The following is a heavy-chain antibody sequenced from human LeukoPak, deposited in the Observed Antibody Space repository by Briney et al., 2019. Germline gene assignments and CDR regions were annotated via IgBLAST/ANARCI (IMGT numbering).Heavy chain of an antibody. D-gene: IGHD1-1*01. V-gene: IGHV1-69*13. J-gene: IGHJ6*04. CDR2: IIPIFGTA. CDR3: ARVGTDYYYYGMDV. Sequence: ASVKASCKASGGTFSSYAISWVRQAPGQGLEWMGGIIPIFGTANYAQKFQGRVTITADESTSTAYMELSSLRSEDTAVYYCARVGTDYYYYGMDVWGKGTTVTVSS. CDR1: GGTFSSYA.